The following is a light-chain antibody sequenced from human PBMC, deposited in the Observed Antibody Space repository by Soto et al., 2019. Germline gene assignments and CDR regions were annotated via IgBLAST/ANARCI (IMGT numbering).Light chain of an antibody. J-gene: IGLJ1*01. CDR3: SSYTSSSTYV. V-gene: IGLV2-14*01. CDR2: EVS. Sequence: QSALTQPASVSGSPGQSITISCTGTSSDVGAYNSVSWYQQYPGKAPKLMMYEVSDRPSGVSDRFSGSKADNTASLTISGLQTGDEADYYCSSYTSSSTYVFGTGTKLTVL. CDR1: SSDVGAYNS.